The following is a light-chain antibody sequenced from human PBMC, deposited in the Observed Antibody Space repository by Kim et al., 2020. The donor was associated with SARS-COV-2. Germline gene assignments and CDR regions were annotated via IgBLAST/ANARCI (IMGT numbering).Light chain of an antibody. CDR1: QDISNY. Sequence: DIQMTQSPSSLSASVGDRVTITCQASQDISNYLNWYQQKPGKAPKLLIYDASNLETGVPSRFSGSGSGTDFTFTISSLQPEDIATYYCQQYDNLVTFVAGSKVDSK. J-gene: IGKJ3*01. V-gene: IGKV1-33*01. CDR2: DAS. CDR3: QQYDNLVT.